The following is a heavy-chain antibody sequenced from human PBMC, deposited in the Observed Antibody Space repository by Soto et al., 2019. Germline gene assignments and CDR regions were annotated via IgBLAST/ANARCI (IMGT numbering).Heavy chain of an antibody. CDR3: ARGPYSGSQWYFQH. Sequence: ASVKVSCKASGHTFTGHHMHWVRQAPGQGLEWMAYIDVYSDNRAYAQKLQGRVTTTTDTSTSTAYMELRSLRSDDTAVYYCARGPYSGSQWYFQHWGQGTLVTVSS. V-gene: IGHV1-18*04. CDR1: GHTFTGHH. J-gene: IGHJ1*01. CDR2: IDVYSDNR. D-gene: IGHD1-26*01.